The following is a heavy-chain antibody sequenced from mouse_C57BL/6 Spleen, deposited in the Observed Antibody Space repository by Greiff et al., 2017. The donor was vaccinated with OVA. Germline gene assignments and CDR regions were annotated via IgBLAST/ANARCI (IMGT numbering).Heavy chain of an antibody. Sequence: QVQLQQPGAELVKPGASVKMSCKASGYTFTSYWITWVKQRPGQGLEWIGDIYPGSGSTNYNEKFKSKATLTVDTSSSTAYMQLSSLTSEDSAVYYCARNYDRFRYYDYWGQGTTLTVSS. CDR1: GYTFTSYW. J-gene: IGHJ2*01. D-gene: IGHD2-4*01. CDR2: IYPGSGST. CDR3: ARNYDRFRYYDY. V-gene: IGHV1-55*01.